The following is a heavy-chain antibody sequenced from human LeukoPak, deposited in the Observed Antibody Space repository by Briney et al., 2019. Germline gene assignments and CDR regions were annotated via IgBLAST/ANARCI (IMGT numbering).Heavy chain of an antibody. CDR1: GFTFSSYA. D-gene: IGHD6-13*01. V-gene: IGHV3-23*01. CDR3: AKDQSAAGTALHYYYGMDV. CDR2: ISGSGGST. Sequence: GGSLRLSCAASGFTFSSYAMSWVRQAPGKGLEWVSAISGSGGSTYYADSVKGRFTISRDNSKNTLYLQMNSLRAEDTAVYYCAKDQSAAGTALHYYYGMDVWGQGTTITVSS. J-gene: IGHJ6*02.